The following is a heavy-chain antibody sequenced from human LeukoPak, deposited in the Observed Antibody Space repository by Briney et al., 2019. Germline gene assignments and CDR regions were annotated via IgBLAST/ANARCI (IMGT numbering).Heavy chain of an antibody. CDR1: GYSISSGYY. Sequence: SETLSLTCTVSGYSISSGYYWGWIRQPPGKGLEWIGSIYYSGSTYYNPSLKSRVTISVDTSKNQFSLKLSSVTAADTAVYYCASQERKSTMIVVVITHFDYWGQGTLVTVSS. D-gene: IGHD3-22*01. CDR2: IYYSGST. J-gene: IGHJ4*02. V-gene: IGHV4-38-2*02. CDR3: ASQERKSTMIVVVITHFDY.